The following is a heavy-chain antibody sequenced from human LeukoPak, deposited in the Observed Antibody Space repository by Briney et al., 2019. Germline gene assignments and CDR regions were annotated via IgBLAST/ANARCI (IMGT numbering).Heavy chain of an antibody. Sequence: SQTLSLTCTVSGGSISSGGYYWSWIRQHPGKGLEWIGYIYYSGSTYYNPSLKSRVTISVDTSKNQFSLKLSSVTAADTAVYYCASWTSHYTGYNWFDPWGQGTLGTVSS. CDR2: IYYSGST. CDR1: GGSISSGGYY. J-gene: IGHJ5*02. CDR3: ASWTSHYTGYNWFDP. D-gene: IGHD2-2*02. V-gene: IGHV4-31*03.